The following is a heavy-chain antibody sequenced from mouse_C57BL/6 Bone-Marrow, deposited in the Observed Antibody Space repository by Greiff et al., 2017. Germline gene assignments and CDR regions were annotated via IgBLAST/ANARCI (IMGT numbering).Heavy chain of an antibody. CDR1: GYTFTSYG. J-gene: IGHJ3*01. V-gene: IGHV1-81*01. CDR3: ARGGPYAAWFAY. Sequence: QVQLQQSGAELARPGASVKLSCKASGYTFTSYGISWVKQRTGQGLEWIGEIYPRSGNTYYNEKFKGKATLTADKSSRTAYMELRSLTSEDSAVYFCARGGPYAAWFAYWGQGTLVTVSA. CDR2: IYPRSGNT. D-gene: IGHD1-1*01.